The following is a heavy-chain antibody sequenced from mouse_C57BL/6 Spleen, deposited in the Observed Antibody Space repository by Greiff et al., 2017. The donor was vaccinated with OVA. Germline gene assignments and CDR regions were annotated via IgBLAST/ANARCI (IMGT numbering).Heavy chain of an antibody. V-gene: IGHV14-4*01. D-gene: IGHD1-1*01. CDR3: TTNSFITTVVPYLDY. CDR1: GFNIKDDY. CDR2: IDPENGDT. Sequence: VQLKESGAELVRPGASVKLSCTASGFNIKDDYMHWVKQRPEQGLEWIGWIDPENGDTEYASKFQGKATITADTSSNTAYLQLSSLTSEDTAVYYCTTNSFITTVVPYLDYWGQGTTLTVSS. J-gene: IGHJ2*01.